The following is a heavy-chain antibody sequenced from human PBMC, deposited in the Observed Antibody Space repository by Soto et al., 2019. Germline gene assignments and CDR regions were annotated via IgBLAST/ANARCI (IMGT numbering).Heavy chain of an antibody. J-gene: IGHJ4*02. CDR2: INSDGSST. CDR3: TRDYYDSSGYLYDY. D-gene: IGHD3-22*01. V-gene: IGHV3-74*01. CDR1: GFTFSSYW. Sequence: EVQLVESGGGLVQPGGSLRLSCAASGFTFSSYWMHWVRQAPGKGLVWVSRINSDGSSTSYADSVKGRFTISRDNAKKTLYLQMNSLRAEDTAVYYCTRDYYDSSGYLYDYWGQGTLVTVSS.